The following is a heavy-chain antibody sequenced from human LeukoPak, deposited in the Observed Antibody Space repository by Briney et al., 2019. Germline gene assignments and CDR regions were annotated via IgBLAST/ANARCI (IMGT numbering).Heavy chain of an antibody. CDR1: GGSISSRNYY. CDR2: TYYSGST. D-gene: IGHD6-13*01. CDR3: ARRAGAAAGYYYYMDV. V-gene: IGHV4-39*01. Sequence: SETLSLTCTVSGGSISSRNYYWGWIRQPPGKGLEWIGSTYYSGSTYYNPSLKSRVTISVDTSKNQFSLKLSSVTAADTAVYYCARRAGAAAGYYYYMDVWGKGTTVTISS. J-gene: IGHJ6*03.